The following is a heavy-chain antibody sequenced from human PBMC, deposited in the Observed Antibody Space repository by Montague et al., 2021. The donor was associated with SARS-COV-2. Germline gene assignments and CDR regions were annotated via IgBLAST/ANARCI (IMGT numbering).Heavy chain of an antibody. D-gene: IGHD6-19*01. J-gene: IGHJ6*02. Sequence: SLSLSCSASGFIFSNYAMTWVRQAPGKGLEWVSTMSGSGVRRDYADSVKGRFTISRDSSKNTLYLQMSSLRVEDTAVYYCAKDTATIRIAVALMDVWGQGTTVIVSS. CDR3: AKDTATIRIAVALMDV. V-gene: IGHV3-23*01. CDR2: MSGSGVRR. CDR1: GFIFSNYA.